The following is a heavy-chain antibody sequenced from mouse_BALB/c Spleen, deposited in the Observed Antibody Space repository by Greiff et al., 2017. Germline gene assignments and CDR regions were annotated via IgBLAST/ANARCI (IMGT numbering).Heavy chain of an antibody. J-gene: IGHJ2*01. CDR2: ISSGGSYT. CDR1: GFTFSSYG. CDR3: ARQEGLTTVDY. Sequence: EVKLVESGGDLVKPGGSLKLSCAASGFTFSSYGMSWVRQTPDKRLEWVATISSGGSYTYYPDSVKGRFTISRDNAKNTLYLQMSSLKSEDTAMYYCARQEGLTTVDYWGQGTTLTVSS. V-gene: IGHV5-6*01. D-gene: IGHD1-1*01.